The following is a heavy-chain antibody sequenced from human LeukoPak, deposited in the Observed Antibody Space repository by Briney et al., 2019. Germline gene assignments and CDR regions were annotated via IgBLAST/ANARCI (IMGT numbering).Heavy chain of an antibody. CDR3: ARDTTSSSWSYGDFDY. Sequence: GGSLRLSCAASGFTFSSYWMSCVRQAPGKGLEWVANIKQDGSEKYYVDSVKGRFTISRDNAKNSLYLQMNSLRSEDTAVYYCARDTTSSSWSYGDFDYWGQGTLVTVSS. D-gene: IGHD6-13*01. CDR2: IKQDGSEK. J-gene: IGHJ4*02. CDR1: GFTFSSYW. V-gene: IGHV3-7*03.